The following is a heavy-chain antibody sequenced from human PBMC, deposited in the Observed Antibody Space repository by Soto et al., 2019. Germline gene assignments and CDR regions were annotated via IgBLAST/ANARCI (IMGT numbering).Heavy chain of an antibody. CDR3: ALGYSSGWYYFDY. J-gene: IGHJ4*02. CDR2: IYYSGST. Sequence: QVQLQESGPGLVKPSETLSLTCTVSGGSISSYYWSWIRQPPGKGLEWIGYIYYSGSTNYNPSLKSRVTISVDTSKNQFSLKLSSVTAADTAVYYCALGYSSGWYYFDYWGQGTLVTVSS. V-gene: IGHV4-59*01. CDR1: GGSISSYY. D-gene: IGHD6-19*01.